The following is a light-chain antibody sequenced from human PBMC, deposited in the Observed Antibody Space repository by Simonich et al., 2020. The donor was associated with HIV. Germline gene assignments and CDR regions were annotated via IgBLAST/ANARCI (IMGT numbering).Light chain of an antibody. J-gene: IGKJ4*01. V-gene: IGKV3-20*01. CDR3: QQYDNWPT. Sequence: EIVLTQSPDTLSLSPGERATLSCRASQSVSSSYLAWFQQKPGQAPRLLIYAASSRAIGIPDRFSGSGSGTDFTLTISSLQSEDFALYYCQQYDNWPTFGGGTRVEIK. CDR1: QSVSSSY. CDR2: AAS.